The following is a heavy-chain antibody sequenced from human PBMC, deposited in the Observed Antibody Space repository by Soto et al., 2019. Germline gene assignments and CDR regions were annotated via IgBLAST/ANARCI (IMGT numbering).Heavy chain of an antibody. Sequence: GESLKISCKGSGYMFSNYWIGLVRQLPGKGLEWMGIIYPGDSDTRYSPSFQGQVTISADKTLDTAYMQWSSLKASDTATYFCARHPHPLKWWIGSYALRFDYWGQGSPVTVSS. CDR3: ARHPHPLKWWIGSYALRFDY. CDR1: GYMFSNYW. CDR2: IYPGDSDT. V-gene: IGHV5-51*01. D-gene: IGHD2-15*01. J-gene: IGHJ4*02.